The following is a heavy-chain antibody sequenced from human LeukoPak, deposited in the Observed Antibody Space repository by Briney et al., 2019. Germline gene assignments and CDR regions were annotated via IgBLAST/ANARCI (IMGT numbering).Heavy chain of an antibody. CDR1: GFSLSSYW. CDR2: INSDGSTT. V-gene: IGHV3-74*01. J-gene: IGHJ4*02. Sequence: EGSLRLSCAASGFSLSSYWMHWVRQAPGKGLVWVSRINSDGSTTNYADSVKGRFTISRDNAKNTLYLQMNSLRAEDTAVYYCARRQYRSSWYYFDYWGQGTLVTVSS. D-gene: IGHD6-13*01. CDR3: ARRQYRSSWYYFDY.